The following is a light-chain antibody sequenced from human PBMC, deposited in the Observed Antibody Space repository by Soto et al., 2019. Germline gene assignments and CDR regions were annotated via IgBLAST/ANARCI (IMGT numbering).Light chain of an antibody. CDR1: SSNIGSNT. CDR2: SNN. Sequence: QSVLTQPPSASGTPGQRVTISCSGSSSNIGSNTVNWYQQLPGTAPKLLIYSNNQRPSGVPARFSGSKSGTSASLAISGLQSEDEADDYCSAWDDSLNGRVFGGGTKVTVL. J-gene: IGLJ3*02. CDR3: SAWDDSLNGRV. V-gene: IGLV1-44*01.